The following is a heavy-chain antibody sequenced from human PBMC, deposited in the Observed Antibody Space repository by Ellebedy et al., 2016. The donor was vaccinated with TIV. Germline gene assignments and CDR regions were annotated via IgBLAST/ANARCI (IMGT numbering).Heavy chain of an antibody. V-gene: IGHV4-59*12. CDR3: AGLSSSSLCLVD. Sequence: MPSETLSLTCTVSGGSISSYYWSWIRQPPGKGLEWIGYIYYSGSTNYNPSLKSRVTISVDTSKNQFSLKLSSVTAADTAVYYCAGLSSSSLCLVDWGQGTLVTVSS. J-gene: IGHJ4*02. D-gene: IGHD6-13*01. CDR2: IYYSGST. CDR1: GGSISSYY.